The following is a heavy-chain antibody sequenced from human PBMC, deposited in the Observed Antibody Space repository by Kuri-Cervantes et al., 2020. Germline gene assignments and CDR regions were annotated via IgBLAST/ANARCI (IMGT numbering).Heavy chain of an antibody. D-gene: IGHD3-22*01. CDR1: GYTFTGYY. CDR2: INPNSGGT. V-gene: IGHV1-2*02. J-gene: IGHJ6*02. Sequence: ASVKVSCKASGYTFTGYYMHWVRQAPGQGLEWMGWINPNSGGTNYAQRFQGRVTMTRDTSISTAYMELGRLRSDDTAVYYCARGGEKYYYDSSGPPRNGMDVWGRGTTVTVSS. CDR3: ARGGEKYYYDSSGPPRNGMDV.